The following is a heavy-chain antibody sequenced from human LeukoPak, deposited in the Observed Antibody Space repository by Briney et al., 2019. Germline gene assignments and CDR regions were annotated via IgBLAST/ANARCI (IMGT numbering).Heavy chain of an antibody. CDR2: ISYDGSNK. CDR1: GFTFSGYA. V-gene: IGHV3-30-3*01. D-gene: IGHD6-13*01. J-gene: IGHJ4*02. Sequence: GGSLRLSCAASGFTFSGYAMHWVRQAPGKGLEWVAVISYDGSNKYYADSVKGRFTISRDNSKNTLYLQMNSLRAEDTAVYYCARDQGIAAYLFDCWGQGTLVTVSS. CDR3: ARDQGIAAYLFDC.